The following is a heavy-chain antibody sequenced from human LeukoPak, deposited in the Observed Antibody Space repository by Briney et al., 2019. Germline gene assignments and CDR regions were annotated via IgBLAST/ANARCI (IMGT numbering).Heavy chain of an antibody. CDR3: AKVAVGYSSGWYDY. V-gene: IGHV3-9*01. J-gene: IGHJ4*02. CDR1: GFTFDDYA. CDR2: ISWNSGSI. Sequence: GGSLRLSCAASGFTFDDYAMHWVRQAPGKGLEWVSGISWNSGSIGYADSVKGRFTISRDNAKNSLYLQMNSLRAEDTALYYCAKVAVGYSSGWYDYWGQGTLVTVSS. D-gene: IGHD6-19*01.